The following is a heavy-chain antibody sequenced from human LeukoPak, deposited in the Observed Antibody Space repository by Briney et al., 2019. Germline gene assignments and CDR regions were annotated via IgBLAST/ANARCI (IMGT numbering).Heavy chain of an antibody. D-gene: IGHD3-10*01. J-gene: IGHJ4*02. CDR3: VRENWGVDY. CDR2: VYHTGST. V-gene: IGHV4-38-2*02. Sequence: SETLSLTCDVSGYIISSDYFWGWIRQPPGKGLEWIGSVYHTGSTYSSPSLKSRVTTSLDTSKNQFSLKLTSVTAADTAVYYCVRENWGVDYWGQGTLVTVSS. CDR1: GYIISSDYF.